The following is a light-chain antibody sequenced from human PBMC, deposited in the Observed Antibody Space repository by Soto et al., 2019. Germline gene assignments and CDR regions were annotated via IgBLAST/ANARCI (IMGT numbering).Light chain of an antibody. CDR3: QQYYSTPWT. CDR1: QTILYSSNSKNS. CDR2: WAS. Sequence: DIVMTQSPDSLAVSLGERATINCKSSQTILYSSNSKNSLAWYQQKPGQPPKLLIDWASTRESGVPDRFIGSGSGTDFTLAISSLQAEDVAVYYCQQYYSTPWTFGQGTKVEIK. J-gene: IGKJ1*01. V-gene: IGKV4-1*01.